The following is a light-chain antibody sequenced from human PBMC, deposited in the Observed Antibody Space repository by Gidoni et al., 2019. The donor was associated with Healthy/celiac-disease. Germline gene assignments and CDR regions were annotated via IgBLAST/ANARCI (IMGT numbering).Light chain of an antibody. Sequence: EIVLTQSPATLSLSPGERATLSCRASQSVSSYLAWYHQKPGQAPRLLIYDASNRAPGIPARFSGSGSGTDFTLTISSLEPEDFAVYYCQQRSNWPFTVGPGTKVDIK. CDR2: DAS. CDR1: QSVSSY. V-gene: IGKV3-11*01. J-gene: IGKJ3*01. CDR3: QQRSNWPFT.